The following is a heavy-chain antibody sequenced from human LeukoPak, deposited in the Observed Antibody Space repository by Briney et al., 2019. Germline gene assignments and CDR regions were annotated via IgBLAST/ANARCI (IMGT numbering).Heavy chain of an antibody. CDR2: INHSGST. CDR3: ARGGYDFWSGYYSRGQGLDY. CDR1: GVSFSGYY. D-gene: IGHD3-3*01. Sequence: SETLSLTCAVYGVSFSGYYWSWIRQPPGKGLEWIGEINHSGSTNYNPSLKSRVTISVDTSKNQFSLKLSSVTAADTAVYYCARGGYDFWSGYYSRGQGLDYWGQGTLVTVSS. V-gene: IGHV4-34*01. J-gene: IGHJ4*02.